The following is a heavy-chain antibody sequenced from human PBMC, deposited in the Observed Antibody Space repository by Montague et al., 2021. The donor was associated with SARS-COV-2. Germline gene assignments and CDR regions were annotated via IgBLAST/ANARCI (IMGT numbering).Heavy chain of an antibody. V-gene: IGHV3-13*01. Sequence: SLRLSCAASGFTFSSYDMHWVRQATGKGLEWVSAIGTAGDTSYPGSVKGRFTISRENTKNSLYLQMNSLRAGDTAVYYCARAGGKGIFGVLPNYYMDVWGKGTTVTVSS. CDR2: IGTAGDT. D-gene: IGHD3-3*01. CDR1: GFTFSSYD. CDR3: ARAGGKGIFGVLPNYYMDV. J-gene: IGHJ6*03.